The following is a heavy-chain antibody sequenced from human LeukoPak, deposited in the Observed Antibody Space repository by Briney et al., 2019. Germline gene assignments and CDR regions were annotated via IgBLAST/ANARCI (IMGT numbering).Heavy chain of an antibody. Sequence: GGSLRLSCAASGFTFSSYSMNWVRQAPGKGLVWVSRINSDGSSTSYADSVKGRFTISRDNAKNTLYLQMNSLRAEDTAVYYCARTSKWTYYYYGMDVWGQGTTVTVSS. D-gene: IGHD1-26*01. J-gene: IGHJ6*02. V-gene: IGHV3-74*01. CDR3: ARTSKWTYYYYGMDV. CDR2: INSDGSST. CDR1: GFTFSSYS.